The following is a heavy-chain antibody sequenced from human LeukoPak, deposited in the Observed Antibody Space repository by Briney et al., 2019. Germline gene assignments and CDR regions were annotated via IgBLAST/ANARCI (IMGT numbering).Heavy chain of an antibody. CDR3: AKYDYGGNPNEYYFDY. D-gene: IGHD4-23*01. CDR1: GFTFSSYA. Sequence: PGGSLRLSCAASGFTFSSYAMSWVRQAPGKGLEWVSTIDDNGDNTYYADSVKGRFTISRDNSKNTLYLQMNSLRAKGTAVYYCAKYDYGGNPNEYYFDYWGQGTLVTVSS. CDR2: IDDNGDNT. J-gene: IGHJ4*02. V-gene: IGHV3-23*01.